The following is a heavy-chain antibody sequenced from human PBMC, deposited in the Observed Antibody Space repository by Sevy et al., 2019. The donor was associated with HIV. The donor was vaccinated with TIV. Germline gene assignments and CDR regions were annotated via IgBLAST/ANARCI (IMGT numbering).Heavy chain of an antibody. V-gene: IGHV3-74*01. J-gene: IGHJ5*02. D-gene: IGHD4-4*01. CDR1: GFTLSTYW. CDR2: INSDGSNT. Sequence: GGCLRLSCAASGFTLSTYWMHWVRQTPGKGLVWVSRINSDGSNTVYAASVKGRFTISRDNAMNTLYLQMNSLRADDTAVYYCARTFYSNSRFDPWGQGTLVTVSS. CDR3: ARTFYSNSRFDP.